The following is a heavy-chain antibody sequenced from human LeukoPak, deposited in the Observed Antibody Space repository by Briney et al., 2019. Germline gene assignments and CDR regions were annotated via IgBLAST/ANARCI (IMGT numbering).Heavy chain of an antibody. V-gene: IGHV1-18*01. CDR1: GYTFTSYG. CDR2: ISAYNGNT. J-gene: IGHJ4*02. D-gene: IGHD5-18*01. CDR3: ARDGKGGYSYGSTSPFDY. Sequence: GASVKVSCTASGYTFTSYGISWVRQAPGQGLEWMGWISAYNGNTNYAQKLQGRVTMTTDTSTSTAYMELRSLRSDDTAVYYCARDGKGGYSYGSTSPFDYWGQGTLVTVSS.